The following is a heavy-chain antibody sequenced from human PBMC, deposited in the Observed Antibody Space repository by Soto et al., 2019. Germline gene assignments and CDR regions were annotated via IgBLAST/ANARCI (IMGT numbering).Heavy chain of an antibody. CDR1: GFTFSSYS. D-gene: IGHD3-10*01. CDR3: AHIMGYYYGSGSYSFDY. Sequence: GGSLRLSCAASGFTFSSYSMNWVRQAPGKGLEWVSYISSSSSTIYYADSVKGRFTISRDNAKNSLYLQMNSLRAEDTAVYYCAHIMGYYYGSGSYSFDYWGQGTLVTVSS. CDR2: ISSSSSTI. J-gene: IGHJ4*02. V-gene: IGHV3-48*01.